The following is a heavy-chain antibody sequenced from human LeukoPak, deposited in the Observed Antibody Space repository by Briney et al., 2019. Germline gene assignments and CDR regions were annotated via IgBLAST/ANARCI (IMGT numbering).Heavy chain of an antibody. CDR3: ARGQGSYRFFDY. V-gene: IGHV4-34*01. CDR2: INHSGNT. J-gene: IGHJ4*02. CDR1: VGSFSAYH. Sequence: SETLSLTCAVYVGSFSAYHWSWIRQPPGKGLEWIGGINHSGNTNSNPSLKSRVTISVDTSKNQFSLKMTSVTAADTAVYYCARGQGSYRFFDYWGQGTLVAVSS. D-gene: IGHD1-26*01.